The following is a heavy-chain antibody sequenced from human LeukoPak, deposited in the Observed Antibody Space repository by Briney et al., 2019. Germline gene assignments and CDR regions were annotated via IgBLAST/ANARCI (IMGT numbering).Heavy chain of an antibody. J-gene: IGHJ3*02. CDR3: AKVVYYGSGRYHDAFDI. D-gene: IGHD3-10*01. CDR1: GFTFSSYA. CDR2: ISGSGGST. Sequence: GGSLRLSCATSGFTFSSYAMNWVRQAPGKGVEGVSAISGSGGSTYYADSVKGQFTISRDNSKNKQYLQMNSLRAEDTAVYYCAKVVYYGSGRYHDAFDIWGQGTMVTVSS. V-gene: IGHV3-23*01.